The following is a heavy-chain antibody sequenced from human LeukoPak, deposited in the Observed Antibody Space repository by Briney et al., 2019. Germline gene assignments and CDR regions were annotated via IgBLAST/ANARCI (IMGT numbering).Heavy chain of an antibody. CDR3: ARVRLGMATIGYYYYYMDV. CDR1: GFTFSDYY. V-gene: IGHV3-11*01. Sequence: GPSLRLSCAASGFTFSDYYMSWIRQAPGKGLEWVSYISRSGSTIYYADSVKGRFTISRDNAKNSLYLQMNSLRAEDTAVYYCARVRLGMATIGYYYYYMDVWGKGTTVTVSS. D-gene: IGHD5-24*01. CDR2: ISRSGSTI. J-gene: IGHJ6*03.